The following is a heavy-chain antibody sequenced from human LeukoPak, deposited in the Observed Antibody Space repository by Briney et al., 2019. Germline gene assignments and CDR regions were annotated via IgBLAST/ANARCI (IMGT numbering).Heavy chain of an antibody. Sequence: GRSLRLSCAASGFTFDDYAMHWVRQAPGKGLEWVSGISWSSGSIGYADSVKGRFTISRDNAKNSLYLQMNSLRAEDTALYYCAKGVVVVPAAIYYGMDVWGQGTTVTVSS. CDR1: GFTFDDYA. CDR2: ISWSSGSI. CDR3: AKGVVVVPAAIYYGMDV. D-gene: IGHD2-2*02. J-gene: IGHJ6*02. V-gene: IGHV3-9*01.